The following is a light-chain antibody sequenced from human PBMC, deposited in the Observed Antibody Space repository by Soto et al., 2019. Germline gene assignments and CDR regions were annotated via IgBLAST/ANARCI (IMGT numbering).Light chain of an antibody. CDR3: HQYNNWPPYT. V-gene: IGKV3-15*01. CDR2: GAS. Sequence: EIVMTQSPDTLYVSPGERVTLSCRASQSVSSDLAWYQQKPAQAPRLLSYGASTRATDIAARFSGSGSGTEFTLTISSLQSEDFAVYYCHQYNNWPPYTFGQGTKLEIK. CDR1: QSVSSD. J-gene: IGKJ2*01.